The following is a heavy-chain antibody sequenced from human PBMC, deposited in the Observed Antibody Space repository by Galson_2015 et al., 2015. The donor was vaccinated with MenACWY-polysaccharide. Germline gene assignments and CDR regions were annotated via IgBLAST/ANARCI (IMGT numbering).Heavy chain of an antibody. CDR3: VRGMEDSGRYNFDY. V-gene: IGHV4-38-2*01. CDR2: IHPSGET. CDR1: GYSISGDYH. Sequence: ETLSLTCAVSGYSISGDYHWGWIRQPPGKGLEWLATIHPSGETYYKPSLRSRFTIFVDMSSNQFSLKVSYVTAADTAVYYCVRGMEDSGRYNFDYWGQGTLVTVSS. D-gene: IGHD1-26*01. J-gene: IGHJ4*02.